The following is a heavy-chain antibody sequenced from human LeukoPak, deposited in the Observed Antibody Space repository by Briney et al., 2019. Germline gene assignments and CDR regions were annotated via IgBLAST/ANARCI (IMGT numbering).Heavy chain of an antibody. Sequence: GASVKVSCKSSGYTFTGYYMHWVRQAPGQGLEWMGWINPNSGGTNYAQKFQGRVTMTRETSISTTSMELSGLRSDDTAVYYCARENGAYCSGGSCYDAFDIWGQGTMVTVSS. CDR2: INPNSGGT. J-gene: IGHJ3*02. D-gene: IGHD2-15*01. CDR1: GYTFTGYY. V-gene: IGHV1-2*02. CDR3: ARENGAYCSGGSCYDAFDI.